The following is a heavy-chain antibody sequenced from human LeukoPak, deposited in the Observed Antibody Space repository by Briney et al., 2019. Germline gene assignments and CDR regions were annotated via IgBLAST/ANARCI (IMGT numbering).Heavy chain of an antibody. Sequence: ASVKVSCKTSGYPFTTWEINWVRQAAGQGLEWMGWVLPNGGNTAYAQKLQGRVTMTRDTSISTAYMELSGLTSDDTAVYFCARGPRNDPWGQGTLVTVSS. CDR2: VLPNGGNT. J-gene: IGHJ5*02. D-gene: IGHD1-14*01. CDR1: GYPFTTWE. V-gene: IGHV1-8*01. CDR3: ARGPRNDP.